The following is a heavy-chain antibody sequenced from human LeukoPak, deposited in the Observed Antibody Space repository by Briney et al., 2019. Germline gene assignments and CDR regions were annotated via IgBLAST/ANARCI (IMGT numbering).Heavy chain of an antibody. D-gene: IGHD3-10*01. J-gene: IGHJ5*02. V-gene: IGHV3-23*01. CDR2: IVGSGGTT. CDR1: GFSFSNSG. CDR3: AKERGLEVNWFDP. Sequence: GGSLRLSCVASGFSFSNSGMGWVRQAPGKGLECVSLIVGSGGTTDYADSVRGRFTISRDNSKNTVYLQMNSLRDEDTAVYYCAKERGLEVNWFDPWGQGTLVTVSS.